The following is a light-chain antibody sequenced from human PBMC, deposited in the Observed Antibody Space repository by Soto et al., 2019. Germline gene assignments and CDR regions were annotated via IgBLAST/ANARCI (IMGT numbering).Light chain of an antibody. CDR3: QQYKSRRT. V-gene: IGKV1-5*01. CDR1: QSISRW. Sequence: DIQMTQSPSTLSASVGDRVTITCWASQSISRWLAWYQEKPGKAPKLLIYDASTLQSGVPSRFSGSGSGTEFTLTISSLQPDDSATYYCQQYKSRRTFGQGTKVDIK. CDR2: DAS. J-gene: IGKJ1*01.